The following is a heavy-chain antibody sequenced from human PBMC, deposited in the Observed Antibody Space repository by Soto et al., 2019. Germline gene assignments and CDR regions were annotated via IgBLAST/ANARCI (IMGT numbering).Heavy chain of an antibody. Sequence: SETLSLTCTVSGGSMSSYYWSWIRQPPGKGLEWIGYIYYSGSTNYNPSLKSRVTMSVDTPKNQFSLKLSSVTAADTAVYYCAGDNDFWSGPATDNYYYGMDVWGQGTTVTVSS. D-gene: IGHD3-3*01. J-gene: IGHJ6*02. CDR1: GGSMSSYY. V-gene: IGHV4-59*01. CDR2: IYYSGST. CDR3: AGDNDFWSGPATDNYYYGMDV.